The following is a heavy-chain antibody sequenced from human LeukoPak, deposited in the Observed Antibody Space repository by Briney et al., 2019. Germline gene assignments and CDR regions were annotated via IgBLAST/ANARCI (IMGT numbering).Heavy chain of an antibody. V-gene: IGHV3-23*01. Sequence: GGSLRLSCAASGFTFSSYAMSWVRQAPGKGLEWVSSISGSGGTTYYADSVKGRFSISRDTSKNTLYLQMNSLRAEDTAVYYCAKGALEWLLGIDYWGQGTLVTVSS. CDR2: ISGSGGTT. D-gene: IGHD3-3*01. CDR1: GFTFSSYA. CDR3: AKGALEWLLGIDY. J-gene: IGHJ4*02.